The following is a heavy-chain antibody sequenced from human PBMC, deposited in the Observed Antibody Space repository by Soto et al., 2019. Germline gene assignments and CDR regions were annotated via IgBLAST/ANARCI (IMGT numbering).Heavy chain of an antibody. CDR1: GFTFSSYA. V-gene: IGHV3-64D*06. J-gene: IGHJ4*02. CDR2: ISSNGGST. CDR3: VKNKGSSSWYFGARSYYFDY. D-gene: IGHD6-13*01. Sequence: PGGSLRLSCSASGFTFSSYAMHWVRQAPGKGLEYVSAISSNGGSTYYADSVKGRFTISRDNSKSTLYLQMSSLRAEDTAVYYCVKNKGSSSWYFGARSYYFDYWGQGTLVTVSS.